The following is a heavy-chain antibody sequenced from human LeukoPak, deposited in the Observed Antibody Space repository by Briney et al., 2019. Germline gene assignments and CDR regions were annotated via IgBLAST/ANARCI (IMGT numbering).Heavy chain of an antibody. Sequence: PGGSLRLSCAASGFTFDDYAMHWVRQAPGKGLEWVSGISWNSGNIGYADSVKGRFTISRDNAKNSLYLQMNSLRAEDTALYYCAKDHYYDSSGYSDYWGQGTLVTVSS. CDR2: ISWNSGNI. CDR1: GFTFDDYA. D-gene: IGHD3-22*01. CDR3: AKDHYYDSSGYSDY. V-gene: IGHV3-9*01. J-gene: IGHJ4*02.